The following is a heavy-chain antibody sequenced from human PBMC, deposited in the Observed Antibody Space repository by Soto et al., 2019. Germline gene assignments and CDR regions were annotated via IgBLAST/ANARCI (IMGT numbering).Heavy chain of an antibody. Sequence: PSETLSLTCTVSGGSISSGDYYWSWIRQHPGKGLEWIGYIYHSGSTNYNPSLKSRVTISVDTSKNQFSLKLSSVTAADTAVYYCARSGYKWLRLAWFDPWGQGTLVPVSS. V-gene: IGHV4-30-4*01. CDR1: GGSISSGDYY. CDR2: IYHSGST. J-gene: IGHJ5*02. CDR3: ARSGYKWLRLAWFDP. D-gene: IGHD5-12*01.